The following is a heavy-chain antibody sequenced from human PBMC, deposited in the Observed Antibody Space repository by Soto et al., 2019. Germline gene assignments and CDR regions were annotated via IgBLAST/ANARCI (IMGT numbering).Heavy chain of an antibody. V-gene: IGHV1-46*01. CDR1: GYTFTSYY. D-gene: IGHD2-21*02. CDR2: INPSGGST. Sequence: QVQLVQSGAEVKKPGASVKVSCKASGYTFTSYYMHWVLQAPGQGLEWMGIINPSGGSTSYAQKFQGRGTMTSDTSTSTVYMELSSLRSEDTAVYYCARDRGDCGGDCYTNWFDPWGQGSLVTVSS. J-gene: IGHJ5*02. CDR3: ARDRGDCGGDCYTNWFDP.